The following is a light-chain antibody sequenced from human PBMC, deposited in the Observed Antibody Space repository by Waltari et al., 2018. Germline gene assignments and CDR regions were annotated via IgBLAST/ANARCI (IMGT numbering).Light chain of an antibody. J-gene: IGKJ4*01. CDR1: QSISSY. CDR3: QQSYSTLT. Sequence: IQMTQSPSSLSASVGDSVIITCRARQSISSYLIWYQQTPGKAPKLLIYAASSLQSGGPSRFSGSGSGTDFTLTISSRQPEDLATYYCQQSYSTLTFGGGTNGESK. V-gene: IGKV1-39*01. CDR2: AAS.